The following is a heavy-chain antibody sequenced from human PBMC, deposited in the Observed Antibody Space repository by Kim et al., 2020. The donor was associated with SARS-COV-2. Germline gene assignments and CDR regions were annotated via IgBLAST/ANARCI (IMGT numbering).Heavy chain of an antibody. V-gene: IGHV1-69*13. D-gene: IGHD5-12*01. CDR1: GGTFSSYA. Sequence: SVKVSCKASGGTFSSYAISWVRQAPGQGLKWMGGIIPIFGTANYAQKFQGRVTITADESTSIAYMELSSLRSEDTAVYYCARDLRGYSGYVLAVVPTGPWGYWGQGTLVTVSS. CDR3: ARDLRGYSGYVLAVVPTGPWGY. CDR2: IIPIFGTA. J-gene: IGHJ4*02.